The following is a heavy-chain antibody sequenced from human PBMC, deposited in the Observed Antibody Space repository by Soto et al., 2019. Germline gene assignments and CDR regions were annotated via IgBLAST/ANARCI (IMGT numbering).Heavy chain of an antibody. V-gene: IGHV3-66*01. J-gene: IGHJ4*02. CDR2: IYSGGST. CDR3: ARDGRLTTTPRY. D-gene: IGHD4-17*01. CDR1: GFTVTSNY. Sequence: EVQLVESGGGLVQPGGSLRLSCAASGFTVTSNYMSWVRQAPGKGLEWVSVIYSGGSTYYADSVKGRFTISRDNSKNTLYLQMNSLRAEDTAVYYCARDGRLTTTPRYWGQGTLVTVSS.